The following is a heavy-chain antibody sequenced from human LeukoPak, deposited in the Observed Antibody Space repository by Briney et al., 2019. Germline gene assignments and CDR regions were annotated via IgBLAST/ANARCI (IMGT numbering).Heavy chain of an antibody. J-gene: IGHJ5*02. CDR1: GFTFNTYA. V-gene: IGHV3-23*01. D-gene: IGHD5-18*01. CDR2: ISASGGGT. CDR3: AKDRFNYGA. Sequence: PGGCLRLSCAASGFTFNTYAMSWVRQAPGKGLEWVSAISASGGGTYYADSVKGRFTVSRDNSKNTLYLQMNNLRAEDTAVYYCAKDRFNYGAWGQGSLVTVSS.